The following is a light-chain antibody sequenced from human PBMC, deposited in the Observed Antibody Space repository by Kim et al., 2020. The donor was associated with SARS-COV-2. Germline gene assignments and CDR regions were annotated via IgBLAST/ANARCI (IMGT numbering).Light chain of an antibody. V-gene: IGLV2-23*02. CDR3: CSYAGSSTFV. CDR2: AVT. Sequence: QSALTQPASVSGSPGQSITISCTGTSSDVGNYNLVSWYQQHPGKAPKLIIYAVTKRPSGVSNRVSGSKAGNTASLTFSGLQAEDEADYYCCSYAGSSTFVFGGGTKLTVL. CDR1: SSDVGNYNL. J-gene: IGLJ3*02.